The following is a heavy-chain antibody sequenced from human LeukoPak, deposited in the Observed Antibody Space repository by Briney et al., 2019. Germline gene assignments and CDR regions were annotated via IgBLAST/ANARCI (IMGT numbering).Heavy chain of an antibody. CDR3: SFSSSGYYDILTGHDAFDI. CDR2: IWYDGSNK. J-gene: IGHJ3*02. Sequence: HTGGSLRLSCAASGFTFSSYGMHWVRQAPGKGLEWVAVIWYDGSNKYYADSVKGRFTISRDNSKNTLYLQMNSLRAEDTAVYYCSFSSSGYYDILTGHDAFDIWGQGTMVTVSS. V-gene: IGHV3-33*08. CDR1: GFTFSSYG. D-gene: IGHD3-9*01.